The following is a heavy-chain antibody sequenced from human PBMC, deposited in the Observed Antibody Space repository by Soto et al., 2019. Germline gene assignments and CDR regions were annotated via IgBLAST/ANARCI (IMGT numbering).Heavy chain of an antibody. CDR1: GFTFSSYS. J-gene: IGHJ5*02. D-gene: IGHD3-10*01. V-gene: IGHV3-21*04. Sequence: EVQLVESGGGLVKPGGSLRLSCAASGFTFSSYSMNWVRQAPGKGLEWVSSISSSRSYIYYPDSGKGRFTISRDNAKNTVYLQMNSLRGEDTAVYYCALLLWFGELNHWGQGTLVTVSS. CDR3: ALLLWFGELNH. CDR2: ISSSRSYI.